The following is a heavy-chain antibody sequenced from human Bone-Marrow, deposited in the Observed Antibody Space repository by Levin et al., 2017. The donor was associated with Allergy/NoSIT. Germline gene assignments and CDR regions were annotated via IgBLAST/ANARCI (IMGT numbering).Heavy chain of an antibody. CDR3: ARRRGEFGGVTILGWFLDL. V-gene: IGHV3-66*02. Sequence: SGGSLRLSCVASGFSVNSYYMTWVRQAPGEGLEWVSVIFSDGTTVYAESVKGRFTISRDNSKNTVSLQMNSLRAEDTAVYYCARRRGEFGGVTILGWFLDLWGRGTLVTVSS. D-gene: IGHD3-16*01. CDR1: GFSVNSYY. CDR2: IFSDGTT. J-gene: IGHJ2*01.